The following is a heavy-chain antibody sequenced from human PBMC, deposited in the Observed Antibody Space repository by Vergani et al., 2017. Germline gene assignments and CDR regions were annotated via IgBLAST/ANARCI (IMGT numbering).Heavy chain of an antibody. J-gene: IGHJ4*02. V-gene: IGHV4-30-4*08. Sequence: QVQLQESGPGLVKPSQTLSLTCTVSGGSISSGDYYWSWIRQPPGKGMEWIGYIYYSGSTYYNPSLKSRVTISVDTSKNQFSLKLSSVTAADTAVYYCARGLVPRGYCSSTSCYCAPDYWGQGSLVTVSS. CDR1: GGSISSGDYY. CDR2: IYYSGST. CDR3: ARGLVPRGYCSSTSCYCAPDY. D-gene: IGHD2-2*03.